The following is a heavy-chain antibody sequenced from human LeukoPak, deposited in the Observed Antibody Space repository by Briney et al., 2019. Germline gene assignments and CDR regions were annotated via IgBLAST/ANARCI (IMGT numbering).Heavy chain of an antibody. Sequence: GGSLRLSCAASGFTFRTYSMNWVRQAPGKGLEWVSSISTASSYIQYADSVKGRFTISRDNAKNSLYLQMNSLRAEDSAVYYCASRGDCSSTSCTDAFDIWGQGTMVTVSS. CDR3: ASRGDCSSTSCTDAFDI. CDR1: GFTFRTYS. CDR2: ISTASSYI. V-gene: IGHV3-21*01. J-gene: IGHJ3*02. D-gene: IGHD2-2*01.